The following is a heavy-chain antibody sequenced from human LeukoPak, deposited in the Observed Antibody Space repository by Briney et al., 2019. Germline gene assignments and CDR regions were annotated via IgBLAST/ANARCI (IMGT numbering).Heavy chain of an antibody. V-gene: IGHV4-34*01. D-gene: IGHD3-16*02. CDR1: GGSISGYY. CDR2: INHSGST. CDR3: ARGLPMKLRLGELSLYRPKFDP. Sequence: MTSETLSLTCTVSGGSISGYYWSWIRQPPGKGLEWIGEINHSGSTNYNPSLKSRITISVDTSKNQFSLKLSSVTAADTAVYYCARGLPMKLRLGELSLYRPKFDPWGQGTLVTVSS. J-gene: IGHJ5*02.